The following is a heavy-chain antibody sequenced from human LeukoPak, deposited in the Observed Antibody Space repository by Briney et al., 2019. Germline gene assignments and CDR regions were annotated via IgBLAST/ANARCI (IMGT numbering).Heavy chain of an antibody. Sequence: AASVKVSCKASGYTFTGYYMRWVRQAPGQGLEWMGRINPNSGGTNYAQKFQGRVTMTRDTSISTAYMELSRLRSDDTAVYYCARDEFGSLLWFGESKRDVWGQGTTVTVSS. CDR2: INPNSGGT. V-gene: IGHV1-2*06. J-gene: IGHJ6*02. D-gene: IGHD3-10*01. CDR1: GYTFTGYY. CDR3: ARDEFGSLLWFGESKRDV.